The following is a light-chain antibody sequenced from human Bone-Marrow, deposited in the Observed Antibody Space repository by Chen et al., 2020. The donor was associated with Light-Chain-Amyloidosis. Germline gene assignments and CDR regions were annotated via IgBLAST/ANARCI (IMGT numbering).Light chain of an antibody. CDR1: QDVASG. J-gene: IGKJ1*01. CDR2: ATS. Sequence: DIQMTQSPSSVSASIGDRVTITCRASQDVASGVAWYQQKPGRAPKLLMYATSVLQSGVSLRFSGSGSGADFSHTITSLQPEDLDVYYCQQASTYLPWTFGQGTMVELK. V-gene: IGKV1-12*01. CDR3: QQASTYLPWT.